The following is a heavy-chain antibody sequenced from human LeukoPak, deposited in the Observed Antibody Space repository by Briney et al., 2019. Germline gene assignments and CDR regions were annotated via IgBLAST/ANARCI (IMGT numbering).Heavy chain of an antibody. CDR2: IWYSGTNN. D-gene: IGHD4-23*01. J-gene: IGHJ6*02. Sequence: GGSLRLSCAASGFTFSDHGMHWVRQAPGKGLEWITVIWYSGTNNYYADSVKGRFTVSRDNSKNTVFLQMNGLTVDDTAVYYCARDDSYGGNLYFYYGMDVWGQGTTVTVSS. CDR1: GFTFSDHG. CDR3: ARDDSYGGNLYFYYGMDV. V-gene: IGHV3-33*01.